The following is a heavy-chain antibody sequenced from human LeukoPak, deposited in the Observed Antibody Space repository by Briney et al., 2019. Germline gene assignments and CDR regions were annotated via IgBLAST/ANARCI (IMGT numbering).Heavy chain of an antibody. Sequence: PSETLSLTCTVYGGSNNCGRYYWRWIRQPPGKGLEWIGYIYYSGSTNYNPSLKSRVTISVDTSKNQFSLKLSSVTAADTAVYYCARDPQTEDQDAFDIWGQGTMVTVSS. CDR3: ARDPQTEDQDAFDI. D-gene: IGHD7-27*01. CDR2: IYYSGST. V-gene: IGHV4-61*01. CDR1: GGSNNCGRYY. J-gene: IGHJ3*02.